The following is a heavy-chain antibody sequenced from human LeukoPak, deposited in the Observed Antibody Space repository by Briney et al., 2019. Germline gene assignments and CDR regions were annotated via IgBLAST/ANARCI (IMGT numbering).Heavy chain of an antibody. J-gene: IGHJ6*03. CDR3: ARVTQQLVLEAGAYYYYMDV. D-gene: IGHD6-13*01. CDR2: ISSRSSTI. V-gene: IGHV3-48*02. Sequence: PGGSLRLSCAASGFTFSSHNMNWVRPAPGKGLVWVSYISSRSSTIYYTDSVKGRFTISRCNAKNSLYLQMNSLRDEDTAMYFCARVTQQLVLEAGAYYYYMDVWGKGTTVTVSS. CDR1: GFTFSSHN.